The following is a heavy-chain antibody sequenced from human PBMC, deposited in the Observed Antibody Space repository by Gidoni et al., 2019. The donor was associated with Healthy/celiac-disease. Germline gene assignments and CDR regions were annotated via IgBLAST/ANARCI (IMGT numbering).Heavy chain of an antibody. J-gene: IGHJ6*02. CDR2: ISGSGGRT. D-gene: IGHD5-12*01. CDR1: GFTFSRHA. CDR3: ANSGYDTYYYYYGMDV. V-gene: IGHV3-23*01. Sequence: EVQRLESGGGLVQTGGSLILSCAASGFTFSRHAMSWVRQAPGKGLEWVSAISGSGGRTYYADSVKGRFTISRDNSKNTLYLQMNSLRAEDTAVYYCANSGYDTYYYYYGMDVWGQGTTVTVSS.